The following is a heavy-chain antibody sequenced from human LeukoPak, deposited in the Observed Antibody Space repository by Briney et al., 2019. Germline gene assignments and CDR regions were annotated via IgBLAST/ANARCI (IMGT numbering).Heavy chain of an antibody. V-gene: IGHV5-51*01. CDR3: AAAGGTVTPFDY. CDR2: IHPGDSET. Sequence: GESLKISCKASGYRFTSYWIGWVRQMPGKGLECMGIIHPGDSETRYSPSFQGQVTISADKSISTAYLQWSGLKASDTAMYYCAAAGGTVTPFDYWGQGTLVTVSS. CDR1: GYRFTSYW. J-gene: IGHJ4*02. D-gene: IGHD4-17*01.